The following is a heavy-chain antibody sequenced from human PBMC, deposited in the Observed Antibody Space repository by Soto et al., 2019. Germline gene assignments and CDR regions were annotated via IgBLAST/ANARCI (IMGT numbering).Heavy chain of an antibody. Sequence: SETLCLTCTVSGGSISSSIYYWGWIRQPPGKGLEWIGEVHYNGNTGYNPSLRSRVTISIDRSKNQFSLEMKSVTAADTAIYYCTRGFSGAPTDYWGQGALVTVSS. CDR2: VHYNGNT. D-gene: IGHD3-3*01. J-gene: IGHJ4*02. CDR3: TRGFSGAPTDY. CDR1: GGSISSSIYY. V-gene: IGHV4-39*07.